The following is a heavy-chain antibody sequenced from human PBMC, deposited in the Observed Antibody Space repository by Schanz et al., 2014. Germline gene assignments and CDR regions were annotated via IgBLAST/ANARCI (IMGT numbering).Heavy chain of an antibody. D-gene: IGHD3-3*02. CDR1: GFIFSDYY. CDR3: ARLPFSGSLGPDCYFDF. J-gene: IGHJ2*01. Sequence: QVQLVESGGGLVKPGGSLRLSCAASGFIFSDYYMSWIRQAPGKGLEWVSYLSGSSSDRNLADSVKGRFTISRDNAKSSLYLQMNSLRVEDTAIYSCARLPFSGSLGPDCYFDFWGRGTLVTVSS. CDR2: LSGSSSDR. V-gene: IGHV3-11*06.